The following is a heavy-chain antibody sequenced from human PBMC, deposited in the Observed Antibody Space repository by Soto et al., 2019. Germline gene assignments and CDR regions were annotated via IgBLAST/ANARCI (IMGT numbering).Heavy chain of an antibody. CDR3: AREMGAVAGIAFDI. D-gene: IGHD6-19*01. CDR2: IWYDGSNK. J-gene: IGHJ3*02. Sequence: GGSLRLSCAASGFTFSSYGMHWVRQAPGKGLEWVAVIWYDGSNKYYADSVKGRFTISRDNSKNTLYLQMNSLRAEDTVVYYCAREMGAVAGIAFDIWGQGTMVTVSS. CDR1: GFTFSSYG. V-gene: IGHV3-33*01.